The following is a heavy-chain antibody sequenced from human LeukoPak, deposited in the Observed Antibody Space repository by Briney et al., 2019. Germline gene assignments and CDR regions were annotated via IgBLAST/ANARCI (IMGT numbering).Heavy chain of an antibody. CDR1: GGSISSSSYY. V-gene: IGHV4-39*01. J-gene: IGHJ2*01. CDR3: ARVAVAGWYFDL. Sequence: HSETLSLTCTVSGGSISSSSYYWGWIRQPPGKGLEWIGSIYYSGSTYYNPSLKSRVTISVDTSKNQFSLKLSSVTAADTAVYYCARVAVAGWYFDLWGRGTLVTVSS. CDR2: IYYSGST. D-gene: IGHD6-19*01.